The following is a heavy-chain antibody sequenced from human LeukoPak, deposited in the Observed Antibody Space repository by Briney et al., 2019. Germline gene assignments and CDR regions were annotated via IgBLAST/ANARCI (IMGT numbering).Heavy chain of an antibody. D-gene: IGHD3-9*01. CDR1: GFTFSSYA. Sequence: PGGSLRLSRAASGFTFSSYAMSWVRQAPGKGLEWVSAISGSGGSTYYADSVKGRFTISRDNSKNTLYLQMNSLRAEDTAVYNCAKTNDILTGPLDYWGQGTLVTVSS. CDR3: AKTNDILTGPLDY. J-gene: IGHJ4*02. CDR2: ISGSGGST. V-gene: IGHV3-23*01.